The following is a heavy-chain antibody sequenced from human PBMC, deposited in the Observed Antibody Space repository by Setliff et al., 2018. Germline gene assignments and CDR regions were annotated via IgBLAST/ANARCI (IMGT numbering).Heavy chain of an antibody. CDR1: GFTLSSYW. CDR3: ARGPWKHSAYYYYYYMDV. V-gene: IGHV3-74*01. Sequence: PGGSLRLSCAASGFTLSSYWMHWVRQAPGKGLVWVSRINSDGSSTSYADSVKGRFTISRDNAKNTLYLQMNSLRAEDTAVYYCARGPWKHSAYYYYYYMDVWGKGTTVTSP. D-gene: IGHD1-1*01. J-gene: IGHJ6*03. CDR2: INSDGSST.